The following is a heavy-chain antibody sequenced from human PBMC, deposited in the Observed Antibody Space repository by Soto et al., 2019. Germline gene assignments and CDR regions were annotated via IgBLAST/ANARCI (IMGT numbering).Heavy chain of an antibody. V-gene: IGHV6-1*01. D-gene: IGHD2-8*01. CDR3: ARLIGNRFSDN. Sequence: SQSRSLTCAISGDSVPSGSLVRNWNRQSPSGGLEWLGRTYYRSRWYSEYAISVQSRITVNADTSKNQVSLQLDSVTPDDTAVYYAARLIGNRFSDNWGLGTRVTVFS. CDR2: TYYRSRWYS. J-gene: IGHJ4*02. CDR1: GDSVPSGSLV.